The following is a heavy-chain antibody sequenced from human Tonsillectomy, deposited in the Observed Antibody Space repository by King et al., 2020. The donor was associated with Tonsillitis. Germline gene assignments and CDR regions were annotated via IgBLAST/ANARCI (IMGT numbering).Heavy chain of an antibody. V-gene: IGHV3-7*03. D-gene: IGHD3-9*01. CDR1: GFTFSSYW. Sequence: VQLVESGGGLAQPGGSLRLSCAGSGFTFSSYWMTWVRQAPGQGLEWVADIKQDGSEKCYVDSVKGRFTISRDNSKNSLFLQMNSLRAEDTAFYYCVSLEAVSFFDSRGRGSYFDYWGQGALVFVSS. CDR2: IKQDGSEK. J-gene: IGHJ4*02. CDR3: VSLEAVSFFDSRGRGSYFDY.